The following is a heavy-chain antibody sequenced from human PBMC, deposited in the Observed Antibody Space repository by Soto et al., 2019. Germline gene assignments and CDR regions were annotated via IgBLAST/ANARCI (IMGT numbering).Heavy chain of an antibody. CDR1: GFSFSTYG. CDR3: ARVEAPLIHSDHYYYGMDV. J-gene: IGHJ6*04. V-gene: IGHV3-33*01. D-gene: IGHD5-18*01. CDR2: IWYDGSNT. Sequence: QVQLVESGGGVVRPGRSLRLACAASGFSFSTYGMHWVRQAPGKGLQWVAVIWYDGSNTYYADSVKGRFTISRDNSKNTLYLQMKNLRVEDTAVYYCARVEAPLIHSDHYYYGMDVWGKGTTVTVSS.